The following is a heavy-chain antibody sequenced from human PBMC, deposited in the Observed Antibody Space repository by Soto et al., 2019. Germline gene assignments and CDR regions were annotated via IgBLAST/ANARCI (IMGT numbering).Heavy chain of an antibody. D-gene: IGHD6-13*01. V-gene: IGHV1-18*04. J-gene: IGHJ4*02. Sequence: QVQLVQSGAEVKKPGASVKVSCKASGYTFTSYGISWVRQAPGQGLEWMGWIGAYNGNTNYAQKLQCRVTMTTATYTSPAYMELRSLRSDDTAVYYCARDIGSSWFWVYDYWGQGTLVTVSS. CDR1: GYTFTSYG. CDR2: IGAYNGNT. CDR3: ARDIGSSWFWVYDY.